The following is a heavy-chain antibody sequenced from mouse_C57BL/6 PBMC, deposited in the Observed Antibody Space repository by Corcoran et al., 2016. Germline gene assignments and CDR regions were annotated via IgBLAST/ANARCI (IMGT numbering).Heavy chain of an antibody. CDR2: ILPGSGST. D-gene: IGHD1-1*01. V-gene: IGHV1-9*01. J-gene: IGHJ2*01. CDR1: GYTFTGYW. Sequence: QVQLKQSGAELVKPGASVKISCKATGYTFTGYWIEWVKQRPGHGLEWIGEILPGSGSTNYNEKFKGKATFTADTSSNTAYMQLSSLTTEDSAIYYCASRVYYAYFDYWGQGTTLTVSS. CDR3: ASRVYYAYFDY.